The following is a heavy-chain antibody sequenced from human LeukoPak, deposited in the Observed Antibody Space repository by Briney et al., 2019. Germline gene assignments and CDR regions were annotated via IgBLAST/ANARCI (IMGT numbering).Heavy chain of an antibody. D-gene: IGHD1-26*01. CDR1: GYTFTSYG. CDR3: ARDSGSYTDEDALDI. J-gene: IGHJ3*02. Sequence: GASVKVSCKASGYTFTSYGISWVRHAPGQGLEWRGWISAYNGNTNYAQKLQGRVTMTTDTSTSTAYMELRSLRSDDTAVYYCARDSGSYTDEDALDIWGQGTTVTVSS. CDR2: ISAYNGNT. V-gene: IGHV1-18*01.